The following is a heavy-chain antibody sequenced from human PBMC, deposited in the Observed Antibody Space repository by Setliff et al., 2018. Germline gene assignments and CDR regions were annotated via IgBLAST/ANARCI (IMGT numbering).Heavy chain of an antibody. V-gene: IGHV4-39*07. D-gene: IGHD1-26*01. CDR2: FYSFGSI. Sequence: KPSETLSLTCSVSGGSITSGGGFYWAWIRQPPGKELEWIGSFYSFGSIYYSPSLKNRVTISVDTVKNQFSLRLSSLTAADTAVYYCARAPDSGTYYNLYPYYNDVWGKGTTVTVSS. CDR3: ARAPDSGTYYNLYPYYNDV. J-gene: IGHJ6*03. CDR1: GGSITSGGGFY.